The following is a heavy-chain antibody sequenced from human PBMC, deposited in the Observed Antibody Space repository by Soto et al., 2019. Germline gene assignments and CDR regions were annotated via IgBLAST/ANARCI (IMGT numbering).Heavy chain of an antibody. D-gene: IGHD6-19*01. V-gene: IGHV1-69*02. CDR2: ISPIHGIA. Sequence: QVQLVQSGAEVKKPGSSVKVSCKASGGTFSSYTISWVRQAPGQGLEWMGRISPIHGIANYAQKFQGRVTITADKSTSTAYMELSSLRSEDTAVYYCASESSGSPSGNDYWGQGTLVTVSS. CDR1: GGTFSSYT. J-gene: IGHJ4*02. CDR3: ASESSGSPSGNDY.